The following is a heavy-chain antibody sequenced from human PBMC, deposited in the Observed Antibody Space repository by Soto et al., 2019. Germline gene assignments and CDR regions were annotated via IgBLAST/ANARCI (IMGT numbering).Heavy chain of an antibody. CDR3: TRRGDGSGTLDY. D-gene: IGHD3-10*01. CDR2: IYHSGTA. V-gene: IGHV4-4*03. Sequence: QVQLQESGPGLVKPPGTLSLTCAVSGGSISSRIWWNWVRLPPGKGLEWIGEIYHSGTANYNPSLKSRVTISVDKSKNQFSLKLSSVTAADTAVYYCTRRGDGSGTLDYWGQGTLVTVSS. CDR1: GGSISSRIW. J-gene: IGHJ4*02.